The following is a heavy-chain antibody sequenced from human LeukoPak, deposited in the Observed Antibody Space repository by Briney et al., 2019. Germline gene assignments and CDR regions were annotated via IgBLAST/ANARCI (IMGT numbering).Heavy chain of an antibody. CDR1: GGSISSYY. V-gene: IGHV4-59*01. CDR2: IYYSGST. Sequence: PSETLSLTCTVSGGSISSYYWSWIRQPPGKGLEWIGYIYYSGSTNYNPSLKSRVTISVDTSKNQFSLKLSSVTAADTAVYYCARFPRHYYGMDVWGQGITVTVSS. J-gene: IGHJ6*02. CDR3: ARFPRHYYGMDV.